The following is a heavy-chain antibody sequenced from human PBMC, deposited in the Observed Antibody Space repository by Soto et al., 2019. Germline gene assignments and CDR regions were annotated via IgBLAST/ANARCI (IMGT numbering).Heavy chain of an antibody. CDR3: AKDRRAGGNYGFDSDF. CDR2: SSATGAGT. J-gene: IGHJ4*02. D-gene: IGHD1-7*01. Sequence: EVQLLESGGGLVQPGGSLRLSCAASGFTFSSYGMTWVRQAPGKGLEWVSFSSATGAGTYYADSVKGRFTISRDNSKNPLYLQMTSLRADDTAVDYCAKDRRAGGNYGFDSDFWGQGARVIVSS. CDR1: GFTFSSYG. V-gene: IGHV3-23*01.